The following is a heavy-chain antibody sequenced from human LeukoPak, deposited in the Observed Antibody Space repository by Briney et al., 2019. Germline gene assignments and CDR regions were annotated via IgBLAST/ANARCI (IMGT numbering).Heavy chain of an antibody. CDR1: GGSISSYY. D-gene: IGHD3-10*01. J-gene: IGHJ5*02. CDR3: ARADYYGSGCWFDP. CDR2: IYYSGST. V-gene: IGHV4-59*01. Sequence: SETLSLTCTVSGGSISSYYWSWIRQPPGKGLEWIGYIYYSGSTNYNPSLKSRVTISVDTSKNQFSLKLSSVTAADTAVYYCARADYYGSGCWFDPWGRGTLVTVSS.